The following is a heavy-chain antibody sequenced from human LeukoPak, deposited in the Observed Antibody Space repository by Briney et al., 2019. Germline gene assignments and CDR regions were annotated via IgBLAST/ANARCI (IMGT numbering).Heavy chain of an antibody. CDR3: ARFAAGGSYYYYMDV. CDR2: IGTSSTNI. Sequence: GGSLRLSCAASGFTFSSYTMNWVRQPPGKGLEWVLNIGTSSTNIYYADSVKGRFTISRDNAKNSLYLQMNSLRADDTAVYYCARFAAGGSYYYYMDVWGKGTTVTVSS. CDR1: GFTFSSYT. D-gene: IGHD6-25*01. J-gene: IGHJ6*03. V-gene: IGHV3-48*01.